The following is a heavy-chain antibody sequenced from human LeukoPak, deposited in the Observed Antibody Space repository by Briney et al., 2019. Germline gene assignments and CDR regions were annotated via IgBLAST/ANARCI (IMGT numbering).Heavy chain of an antibody. Sequence: GGSLRLSCAASEFTFSSYWMSWVRQAPGKGLEWVTKMKEDGSDIHYVDSVKGRFTICRDNAKNSLCLQMSSLRVEDTAVYYCARGGARYLDSWGQGILVTVSS. CDR1: EFTFSSYW. CDR3: ARGGARYLDS. D-gene: IGHD3-9*01. J-gene: IGHJ4*02. CDR2: MKEDGSDI. V-gene: IGHV3-7*01.